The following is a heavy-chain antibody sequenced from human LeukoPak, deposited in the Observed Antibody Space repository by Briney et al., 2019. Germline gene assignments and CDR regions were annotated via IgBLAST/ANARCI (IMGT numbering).Heavy chain of an antibody. D-gene: IGHD3-22*01. J-gene: IGHJ4*02. CDR1: GYSFTSYW. Sequence: GESLKISCKGSGYSFTSYWIGWVRQMPGKGLEWMGIIYPGDADTSYSPSLQGQVTTSADKSITTAYLQWSSLKASDTAMYYCARPSGYYDSSGYYSGGYYIDYWGQGTLVTVSS. CDR2: IYPGDADT. CDR3: ARPSGYYDSSGYYSGGYYIDY. V-gene: IGHV5-51*01.